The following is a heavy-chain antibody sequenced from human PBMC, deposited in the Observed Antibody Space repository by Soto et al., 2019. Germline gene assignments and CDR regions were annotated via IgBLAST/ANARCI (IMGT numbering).Heavy chain of an antibody. D-gene: IGHD3-10*01. CDR1: GFTFSSYW. V-gene: IGHV3-7*01. Sequence: EVPLVESGGGLVQPGGSLRLSCAASGFTFSSYWMSWVRQAPGKGLGWVANIKQDGSEKYYVDSVKGRFTISRDNAKNSLYLQMNSLRAEDTAVYYCASLLELHFPFDYWGQGTLVTVSS. CDR3: ASLLELHFPFDY. J-gene: IGHJ4*02. CDR2: IKQDGSEK.